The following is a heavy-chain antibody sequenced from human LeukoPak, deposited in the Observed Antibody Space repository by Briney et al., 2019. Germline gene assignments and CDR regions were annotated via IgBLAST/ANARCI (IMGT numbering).Heavy chain of an antibody. D-gene: IGHD3-22*01. J-gene: IGHJ3*02. CDR2: IIPIFGTA. CDR3: ARDTDDYYDSSGYLTNII. Sequence: GASVKVSCKASGYTFTSYGISWVRQAPGRGLEWMGGIIPIFGTANYAQKFQGRVTITADESTSTAYMELSSLRSEDTAVYYCARDTDDYYDSSGYLTNIIWGQGTMVTVSS. V-gene: IGHV1-69*13. CDR1: GYTFTSYG.